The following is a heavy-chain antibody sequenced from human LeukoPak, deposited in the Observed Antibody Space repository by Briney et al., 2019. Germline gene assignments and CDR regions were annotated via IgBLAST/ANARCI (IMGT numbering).Heavy chain of an antibody. CDR3: ARLNGYIDS. CDR2: VFPRDSDT. CDR1: GYTSTSQW. J-gene: IGHJ5*01. V-gene: IGHV5-51*01. Sequence: GESLKISCKGYGYTSTSQWIGWVRQMPGKGLEWMGIVFPRDSDTRYSPSFQGRVTISVDKSINSAYLQWTSLKASDTAIYYCARLNGYIDSWGQGTQVTVSS. D-gene: IGHD5-24*01.